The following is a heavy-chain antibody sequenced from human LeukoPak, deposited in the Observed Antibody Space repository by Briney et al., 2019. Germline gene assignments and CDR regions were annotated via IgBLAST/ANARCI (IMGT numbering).Heavy chain of an antibody. CDR3: ARLSIAAAGTENLVDY. CDR2: IYPGDSDT. CDR1: GYSFTSYW. J-gene: IGHJ4*02. V-gene: IGHV5-51*04. Sequence: GGSLRLSCKGSGYSFTSYWIGWVRQMPGKGLEWMGIIYPGDSDTRYSPSFQGQVTISADKPISTAYLQWSSLKASDTAVYYCARLSIAAAGTENLVDYWGQGTLVTVSS. D-gene: IGHD6-13*01.